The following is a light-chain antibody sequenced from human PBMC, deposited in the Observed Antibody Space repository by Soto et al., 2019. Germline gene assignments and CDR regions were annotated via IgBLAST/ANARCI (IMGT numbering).Light chain of an antibody. CDR3: QQYGSP. Sequence: EIVLTQSPGTLSLSPGERATLSCRASQSVSSSYLAWYQQKPGQAPRLLIYGASSRATGIPDRFSGSGSGTDFTLTISRLELEDFAVYYCQQYGSPFGQGTKLEIK. V-gene: IGKV3-20*01. CDR2: GAS. CDR1: QSVSSSY. J-gene: IGKJ2*01.